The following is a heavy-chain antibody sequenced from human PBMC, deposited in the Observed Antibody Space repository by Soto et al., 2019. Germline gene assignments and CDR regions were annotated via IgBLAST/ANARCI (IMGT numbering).Heavy chain of an antibody. D-gene: IGHD5-18*01. CDR3: TRSYGYTFGGSLDN. V-gene: IGHV1-69*01. J-gene: IGHJ4*02. Sequence: QVQLVQSGPEVKKPGSSVKVSCKASGDTFNSYVITWVRQAPGQGLEWLGGIITAFGTTSYAQNFHDRLTITADEAATTDHMELSSLTSDDTAMYYCTRSYGYTFGGSLDNWGQGTLVTVSS. CDR1: GDTFNSYV. CDR2: IITAFGTT.